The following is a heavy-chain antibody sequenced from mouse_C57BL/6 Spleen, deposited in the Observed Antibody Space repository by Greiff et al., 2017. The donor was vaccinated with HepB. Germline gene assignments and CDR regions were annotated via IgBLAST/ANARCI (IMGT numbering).Heavy chain of an antibody. V-gene: IGHV1-80*01. D-gene: IGHD4-1*01. CDR2: IYPGDGDT. CDR1: GYAFSSYW. CDR3: ARYELGRGYFDY. Sequence: QVQLKQSGAELVKPGASVKISCKASGYAFSSYWMNWVKQRPGKGLEWIGQIYPGDGDTNYNGKFKGKATLTADKSSSTAYMQLSSLTSEDSAVYFCARYELGRGYFDYWGQGTTLTVSS. J-gene: IGHJ2*01.